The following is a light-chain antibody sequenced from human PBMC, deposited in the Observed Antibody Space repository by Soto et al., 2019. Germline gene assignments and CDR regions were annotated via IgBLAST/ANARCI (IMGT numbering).Light chain of an antibody. CDR3: QQYNNWPLT. Sequence: EIVMTQSPATLSVSPGERATLSCRASQSVSSNLAWYQQKPGQAPRLLIYGASTRATGIPARFSGSGSGTKFTLIISSLQSEDFAVYYCQQYNNWPLTFGQGTRLEIK. CDR1: QSVSSN. CDR2: GAS. V-gene: IGKV3-15*01. J-gene: IGKJ5*01.